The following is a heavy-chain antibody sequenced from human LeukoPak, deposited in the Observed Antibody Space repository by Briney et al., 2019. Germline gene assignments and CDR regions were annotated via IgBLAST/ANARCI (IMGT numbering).Heavy chain of an antibody. CDR2: IDAANGNT. CDR3: ARPXASSPXNWFXX. V-gene: IGHV1-3*01. D-gene: IGHD6-13*01. CDR1: GYTFTNHA. Sequence: ASVKVSCKASGYTFTNHAMHWVRQAPGQGLEWMGWIDAANGNTKYSQKFQGRVTITRDTSASIVYMELSSLRSEDTAVYYCARPXASSPXNWFXXXXQGTXVXVSS. J-gene: IGHJ5*02.